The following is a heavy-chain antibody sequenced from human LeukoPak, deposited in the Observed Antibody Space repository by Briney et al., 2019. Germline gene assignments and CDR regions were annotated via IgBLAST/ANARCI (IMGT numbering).Heavy chain of an antibody. V-gene: IGHV3-74*01. Sequence: GGSLRLSCAASGFTFRNYWMHWVRQAPGKGLVWVSRIKSDGSSTSYADSVKGRFTISRDNAKNTLYLQMNSLRAEDTAVYYCAREKAAAAFDCWGQGTLVTVSS. D-gene: IGHD6-13*01. CDR2: IKSDGSST. CDR1: GFTFRNYW. J-gene: IGHJ4*02. CDR3: AREKAAAAFDC.